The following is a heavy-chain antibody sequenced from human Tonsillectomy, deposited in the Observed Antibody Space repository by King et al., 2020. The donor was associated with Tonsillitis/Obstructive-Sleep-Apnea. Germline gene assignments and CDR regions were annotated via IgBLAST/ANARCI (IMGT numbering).Heavy chain of an antibody. CDR1: GFTFSSYS. CDR3: ARDSGFLDAFDI. D-gene: IGHD3-10*01. Sequence: VQLVESGGGLVKSGGSLRLSCAASGFTFSSYSMNWVRQAPGKGLEWVSSISSSTSYIYYADSVKGRFTISRDTAKNSLYLQMNSLRAEDTAMYYCARDSGFLDAFDIWGQGTMVTVSS. V-gene: IGHV3-21*01. J-gene: IGHJ3*02. CDR2: ISSSTSYI.